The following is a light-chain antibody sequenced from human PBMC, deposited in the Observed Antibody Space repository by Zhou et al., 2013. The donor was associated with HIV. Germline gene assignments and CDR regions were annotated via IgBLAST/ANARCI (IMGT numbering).Light chain of an antibody. J-gene: IGLJ2*01. V-gene: IGLV1-51*01. CDR1: RSNIGYNS. Sequence: QSVLTQPPSVSAAPGQKVTISCSGSRSNIGYNSVSWYQQLPGTAPKVVIFDNNKRPSGIPDRFSGSKSARQPPWASPDSQTGDEADYYCGTWDTSLSAGVFGGGTKLTVL. CDR2: DNN. CDR3: GTWDTSLSAGV.